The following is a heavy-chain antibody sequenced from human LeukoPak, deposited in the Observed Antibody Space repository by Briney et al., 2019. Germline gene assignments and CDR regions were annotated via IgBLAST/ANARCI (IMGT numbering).Heavy chain of an antibody. CDR2: ISSSSSTI. Sequence: GGSLRLSCAASGFTFSSYSMNWVRQAPGKGLEWVSYISSSSSTIYYADSVKGRFTISRDNAKNPLYLQMNSLRAEDTAVYYCARAAYVWGSFAIFGYWGQGTLVTVSS. V-gene: IGHV3-48*01. J-gene: IGHJ4*02. D-gene: IGHD3-16*01. CDR3: ARAAYVWGSFAIFGY. CDR1: GFTFSSYS.